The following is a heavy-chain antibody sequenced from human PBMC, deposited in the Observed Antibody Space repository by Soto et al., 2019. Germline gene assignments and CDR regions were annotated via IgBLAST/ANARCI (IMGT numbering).Heavy chain of an antibody. CDR3: TSLGGYIDY. CDR1: GFTFSGSA. V-gene: IGHV3-73*01. Sequence: EVQLVESGGGLVQPGGSLKLSCAASGFTFSGSAMHWVRQASGKGLEWVGRIRSKANSYATAYAASVKGRFTISRDDSKNTAYLQMNSLKTEDTAVYYCTSLGGYIDYWGQGTLVTVSS. CDR2: IRSKANSYAT. J-gene: IGHJ4*02. D-gene: IGHD2-15*01.